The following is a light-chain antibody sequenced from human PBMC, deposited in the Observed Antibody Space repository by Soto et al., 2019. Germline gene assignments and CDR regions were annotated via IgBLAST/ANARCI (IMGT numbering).Light chain of an antibody. Sequence: DIQMTQSPSTLSASVGDRVTITCRASQSINSWLAWYQQKPGKAPEVLIHKATILESEVPSRFSGSESGTEFTLTISSLQPDDFATYYCQHYKHYSETAFGQGTKLESK. CDR3: QHYKHYSETA. V-gene: IGKV1-5*03. CDR2: KAT. J-gene: IGKJ2*01. CDR1: QSINSW.